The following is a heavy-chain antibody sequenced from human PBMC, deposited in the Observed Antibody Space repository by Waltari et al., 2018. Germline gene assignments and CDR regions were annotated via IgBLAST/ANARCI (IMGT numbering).Heavy chain of an antibody. J-gene: IGHJ4*02. D-gene: IGHD3-10*01. CDR2: FYSGGST. CDR1: GFPVRSNY. CDR3: ARGDGVRGVIFDY. V-gene: IGHV3-53*01. Sequence: EVQLVESGGGLIQPGGSLRLSCAASGFPVRSNYMSWVRQAPGKGLELVSVFYSGGSTYYADSVKGRFTISRDNSKNTLYLQMNSLRTEDTAVYYCARGDGVRGVIFDYWGQGTLVTVSS.